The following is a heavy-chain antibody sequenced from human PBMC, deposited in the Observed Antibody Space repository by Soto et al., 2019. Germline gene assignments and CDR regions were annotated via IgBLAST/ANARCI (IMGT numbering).Heavy chain of an antibody. CDR2: INAGRGKT. J-gene: IGHJ4*02. D-gene: IGHD4-17*01. CDR3: ARWIDNGYFDY. CDR1: GFSFTSYS. V-gene: IGHV1-3*01. Sequence: QRQLVQSGAEVKKPGASVKVSCGTSGFSFTSYSFHWVRQAPAQGLQWMGWINAGRGKTKYSQQFQGRVTFTWDTSANTVYMELSRLTSEDTSVFYWARWIDNGYFDYWGQGTLVTVSA.